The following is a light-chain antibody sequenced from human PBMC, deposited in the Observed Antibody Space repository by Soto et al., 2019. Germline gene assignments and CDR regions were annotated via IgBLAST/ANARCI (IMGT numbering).Light chain of an antibody. V-gene: IGLV1-51*01. CDR1: SSNIGGNS. CDR3: GSWDSSLSAYV. CDR2: DDN. Sequence: QSVLTQPPSVSAAPGQKVTISCSGSSSNIGGNSVSWYQQLPGTAPKLLIYDDNKRPSGIPDRFSGSKSGTSATLGITGLQTGEEADYYCGSWDSSLSAYVFGTGTKVT. J-gene: IGLJ1*01.